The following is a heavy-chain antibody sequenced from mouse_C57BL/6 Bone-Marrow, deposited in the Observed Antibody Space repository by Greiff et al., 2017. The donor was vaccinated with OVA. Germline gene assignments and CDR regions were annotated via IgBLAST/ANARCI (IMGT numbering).Heavy chain of an antibody. Sequence: VQLQQSGPELVKPGASVKISCKASGYTFTDYYMNWVKQSHGKSLEWIGDINPNNGGTSYNQKFKGKATLTVDKSSSTAYMELRSLTSEDSAVYYCERGDWDRWYFDVWGTGTTVTVSS. CDR1: GYTFTDYY. V-gene: IGHV1-26*01. J-gene: IGHJ1*03. D-gene: IGHD4-1*01. CDR2: INPNNGGT. CDR3: ERGDWDRWYFDV.